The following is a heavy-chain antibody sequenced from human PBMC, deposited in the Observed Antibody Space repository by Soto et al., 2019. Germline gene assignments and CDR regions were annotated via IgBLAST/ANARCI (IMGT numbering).Heavy chain of an antibody. Sequence: QVQLVESGGGVVQPGRSLRLSCAASGFTFSSYAMHWVRQAPGKGLEWVAVISYDGSNKYYADSVKGRFTISRDNSKNTLYLQVNSLRVEDTAVYYCARDLLQLTSMVRGVIIGYWGQGTLVTVSS. CDR1: GFTFSSYA. D-gene: IGHD3-10*01. J-gene: IGHJ4*02. CDR3: ARDLLQLTSMVRGVIIGY. V-gene: IGHV3-30-3*01. CDR2: ISYDGSNK.